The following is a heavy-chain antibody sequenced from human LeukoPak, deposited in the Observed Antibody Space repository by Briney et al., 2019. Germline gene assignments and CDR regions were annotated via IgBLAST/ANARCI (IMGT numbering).Heavy chain of an antibody. D-gene: IGHD2-2*01. J-gene: IGHJ4*02. CDR1: GFTFSSYA. CDR2: ISGSGGST. CDR3: ANRYCSSTSCGDY. Sequence: GGSLRLSCAASGFTFSSYAMSWVRQAPGKGLEWVSAISGSGGSTYYADSVKGRFTISRDNSKNTLYLRMNSLSAEDTAVYYCANRYCSSTSCGDYWGQGTLVTVSS. V-gene: IGHV3-23*01.